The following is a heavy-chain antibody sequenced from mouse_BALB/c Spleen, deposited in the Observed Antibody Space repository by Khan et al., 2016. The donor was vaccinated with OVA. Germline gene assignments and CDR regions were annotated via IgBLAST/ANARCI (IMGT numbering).Heavy chain of an antibody. J-gene: IGHJ4*01. CDR3: ARQPGYYGGSAMDY. CDR1: GFTFSSYG. Sequence: EVELVESGGDLVKPGGSLKLSCAASGFTFSSYGMSWVRQIPDKRLEWVATISSGGSYTYYPDSLKGRFTISRDNAKNTLYLQMSSLKSEDRAMYYCARQPGYYGGSAMDYWGQGTSVTLSS. V-gene: IGHV5-6*01. D-gene: IGHD2-3*01. CDR2: ISSGGSYT.